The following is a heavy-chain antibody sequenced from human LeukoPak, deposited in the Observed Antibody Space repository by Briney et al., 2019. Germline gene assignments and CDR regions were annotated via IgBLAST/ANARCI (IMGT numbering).Heavy chain of an antibody. D-gene: IGHD3-22*01. CDR2: INPSGGST. CDR1: GYTFTSYY. J-gene: IGHJ4*01. Sequence: ASVKVSCKASGYTFTSYYMHWVRQAPGQGLEWMGIINPSGGSTSYAQKFQGRVTMTRDTSTSTVYMELSSLRSEDTAVYYCARAPSYYYDSSGYSSDYWGHGTLVTVSS. V-gene: IGHV1-46*01. CDR3: ARAPSYYYDSSGYSSDY.